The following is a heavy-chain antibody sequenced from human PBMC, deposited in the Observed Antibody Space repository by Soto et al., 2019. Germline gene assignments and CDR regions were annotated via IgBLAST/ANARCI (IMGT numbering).Heavy chain of an antibody. CDR3: ARDYYGSGSYYTYYYYGMDV. Sequence: GGSLRLSCAASGFTVSSNYMSWVRQAPGKGLEWVSVIYSGGSTYYADSVKGRFTISRDNSKNTLYLQMHSLRAEDTAVYYCARDYYGSGSYYTYYYYGMDVWGQGTTVTVSS. D-gene: IGHD3-10*01. CDR2: IYSGGST. J-gene: IGHJ6*02. CDR1: GFTVSSNY. V-gene: IGHV3-53*01.